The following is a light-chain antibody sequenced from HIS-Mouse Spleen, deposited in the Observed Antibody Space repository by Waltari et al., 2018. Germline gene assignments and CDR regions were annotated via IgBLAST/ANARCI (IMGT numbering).Light chain of an antibody. Sequence: QSVLTQPPSVSVAPGQRVTISCTGSSSHMGAGYDLHWYQQLPGTAPKLLIYGNSNRPPGFPDRFSGSKSGTSASLAITGLQAEDEADYYCQSYDSSLSGVVFGGGTKLTVL. CDR2: GNS. V-gene: IGLV1-40*01. CDR3: QSYDSSLSGVV. CDR1: SSHMGAGYD. J-gene: IGLJ2*01.